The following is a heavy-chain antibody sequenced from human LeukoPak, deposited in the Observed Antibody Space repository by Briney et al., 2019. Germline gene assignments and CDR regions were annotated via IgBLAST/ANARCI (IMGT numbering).Heavy chain of an antibody. CDR3: TTDSGSGSPYFDY. D-gene: IGHD3-10*01. CDR1: GFTFSNAW. Sequence: GGSLRLSCAASGFTFSNAWMSWVRQAPGKGLEWVGRIKSKTDGGTTDYAAPVKGRFTISRDDSKNTLYLQMNSLKTEDTAVYYCTTDSGSGSPYFDYWGQGTLVTVSS. V-gene: IGHV3-15*01. J-gene: IGHJ4*02. CDR2: IKSKTDGGTT.